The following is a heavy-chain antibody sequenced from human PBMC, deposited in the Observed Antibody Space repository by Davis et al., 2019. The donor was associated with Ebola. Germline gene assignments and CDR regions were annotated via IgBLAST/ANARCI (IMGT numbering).Heavy chain of an antibody. D-gene: IGHD1-1*01. V-gene: IGHV4-39*01. J-gene: IGHJ6*02. CDR2: IYYTGNT. CDR1: GGSVSSSSFF. Sequence: PSETLSLTCTVSGGSVSSSSFFWGWIRQPPGKGLEWIGSIYYTGNTYYNPSLKSRVTIYADTSKNQFSLKLGSVTAADTALYYCVRHVRDHQNYNYLGLDVWGQGTTVTVSS. CDR3: VRHVRDHQNYNYLGLDV.